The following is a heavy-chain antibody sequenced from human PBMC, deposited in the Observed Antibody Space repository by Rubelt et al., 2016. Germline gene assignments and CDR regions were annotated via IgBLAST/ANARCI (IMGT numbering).Heavy chain of an antibody. CDR1: GGSISSFY. CDR2: VIYSGRT. D-gene: IGHD4-17*01. CDR3: ARRGVYRDAYGWFDP. J-gene: IGHJ5*02. Sequence: QVQLRESGPGLVKSSETLSLTCGASGGSISSFYWNWIRQPPGKGLEWIGSVIYSGRTNYNPSLRSRVTISVETSESQFSLNLESVTAADTAMYYCARRGVYRDAYGWFDPWGQGILVTVSS. V-gene: IGHV4-59*08.